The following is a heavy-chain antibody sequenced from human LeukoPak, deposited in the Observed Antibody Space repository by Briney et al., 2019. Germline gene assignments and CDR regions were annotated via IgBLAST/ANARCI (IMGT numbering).Heavy chain of an antibody. V-gene: IGHV1-2*02. CDR1: GYTFTGYY. CDR2: INPNSGGT. CDR3: ARETLAVAGTEDAFDI. D-gene: IGHD6-19*01. Sequence: ASVKVSCKASGYTFTGYYMHWVRQAPGQGLEWMGYINPNSGGTNYAHKFQGRVTMTRDTSISTAYMELSRLRSDDTAVYYCARETLAVAGTEDAFDIWGRGTMVTVSA. J-gene: IGHJ3*02.